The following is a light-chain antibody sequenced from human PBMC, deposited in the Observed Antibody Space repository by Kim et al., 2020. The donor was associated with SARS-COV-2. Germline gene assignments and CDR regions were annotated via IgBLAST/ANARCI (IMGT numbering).Light chain of an antibody. CDR1: KLGDKY. Sequence: SYELTQPPSVSVSPGQTASITCSGDKLGDKYACWYQQKPGQSPVLVIYQDSKRPSGIPERFSGSNSGNTATLTISGTQAMDEADYYCQAWDSSTAPLFFGTGTKVTVL. CDR3: QAWDSSTAPLF. J-gene: IGLJ1*01. V-gene: IGLV3-1*01. CDR2: QDS.